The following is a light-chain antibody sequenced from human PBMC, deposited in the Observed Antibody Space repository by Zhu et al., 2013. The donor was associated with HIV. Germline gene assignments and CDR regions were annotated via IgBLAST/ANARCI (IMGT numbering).Light chain of an antibody. J-gene: IGKJ1*01. Sequence: ELVLTQAPGTLSLSPGERATLSCRASQSFSSSQLAWYQQRPGQAPRLLIYGASSRATGIPARFSGSGSGTDFTLTISSLEPEDFAVYYCQRRSNWPRTFGQGTKVEIK. V-gene: IGKV3D-20*02. CDR2: GAS. CDR1: QSFSSSQ. CDR3: QRRSNWPRT.